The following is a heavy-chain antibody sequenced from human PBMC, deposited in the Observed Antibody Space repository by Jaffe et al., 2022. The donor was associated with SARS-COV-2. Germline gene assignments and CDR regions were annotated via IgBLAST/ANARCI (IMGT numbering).Heavy chain of an antibody. J-gene: IGHJ4*02. V-gene: IGHV3-7*01. D-gene: IGHD2-21*02. CDR2: IRQDGSER. CDR1: GFIFGNFW. Sequence: EVQLVESGGGLVQPGGSLRLSCAASGFIFGNFWMRWVRQVPGKGLEWVANIRQDGSERYYLDSVKGRFTISRDNAKNSLFLQMDSLRAEDTAIYYCVRKGDAGVSGTAWSGFGHWGQGTLVTVSS. CDR3: VRKGDAGVSGTAWSGFGH.